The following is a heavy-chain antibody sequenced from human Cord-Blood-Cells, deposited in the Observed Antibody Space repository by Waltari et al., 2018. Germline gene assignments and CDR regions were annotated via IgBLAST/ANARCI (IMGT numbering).Heavy chain of an antibody. J-gene: IGHJ4*02. V-gene: IGHV4-34*01. D-gene: IGHD2-15*01. CDR3: ARSVAADIDY. Sequence: QVQLQQWGAGLLKPSETLSLTCAVYGGSFSGYYWSWIRQPPGKGLDWIGEINHSGSTNDNPSLKSRVTIAVDTSKNQFSLKLSSVTAADTAVYYCARSVAADIDYWGQGTLVTVSS. CDR2: INHSGST. CDR1: GGSFSGYY.